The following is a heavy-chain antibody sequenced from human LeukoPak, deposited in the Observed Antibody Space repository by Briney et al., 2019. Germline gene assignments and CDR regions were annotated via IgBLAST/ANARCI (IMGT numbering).Heavy chain of an antibody. CDR1: GFAFSNFA. D-gene: IGHD5-18*01. J-gene: IGHJ4*02. Sequence: PGGSLRLSCAASGFAFSNFAMSWVRQAPGKGLDWVSGISGSGSYTYYAGSARGRFTISRDNSRNLVYLQMNSLRAEDTAVYYCAKDFVREGLWYFDYWGQGILVTASS. V-gene: IGHV3-23*01. CDR2: ISGSGSYT. CDR3: AKDFVREGLWYFDY.